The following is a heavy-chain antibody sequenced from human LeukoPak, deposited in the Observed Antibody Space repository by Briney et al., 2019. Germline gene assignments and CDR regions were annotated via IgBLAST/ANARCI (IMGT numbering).Heavy chain of an antibody. D-gene: IGHD3-10*01. Sequence: GGSLRLSCAASGFTFSSYWMSWVRQALGKGLEWVANIKQDGSEKYYVDSVKGRFTISRDNAKNSLYLQMNSLRAEDTAVYYCARTRWGGSGSTNNWFDPWGQGTLVTVSS. CDR2: IKQDGSEK. CDR3: ARTRWGGSGSTNNWFDP. CDR1: GFTFSSYW. V-gene: IGHV3-7*01. J-gene: IGHJ5*02.